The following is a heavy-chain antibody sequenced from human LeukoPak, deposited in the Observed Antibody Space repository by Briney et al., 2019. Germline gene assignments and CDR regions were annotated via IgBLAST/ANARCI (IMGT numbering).Heavy chain of an antibody. CDR2: TWHDGSNS. CDR3: VRGEYSSSWHSEYFQH. D-gene: IGHD6-13*01. V-gene: IGHV3-33*01. J-gene: IGHJ1*01. CDR1: GFSFSNFG. Sequence: SGRSLRLSCAASGFSFSNFGMHWVRQAPGKGLEWVAITWHDGSNSYYADSVKGRFTLSRDNSKNTLYLQMDSLRVEDTALYYCVRGEYSSSWHSEYFQHWGQGTLVTVSS.